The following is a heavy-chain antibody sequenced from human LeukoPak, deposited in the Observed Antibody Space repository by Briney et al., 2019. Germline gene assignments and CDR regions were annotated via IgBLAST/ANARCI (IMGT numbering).Heavy chain of an antibody. CDR2: IIPIFGTA. Sequence: ASVKVSCKASGGTFSSYAISWVRQAPGQGLEWMGGIIPIFGTANYAQKFQGRVTITTDESTSTAYMEQGSLRSEDTAVYYCERGAASHNGLEYWGQGTLVTVSS. CDR1: GGTFSSYA. D-gene: IGHD3-3*01. J-gene: IGHJ4*02. CDR3: ERGAASHNGLEY. V-gene: IGHV1-69*05.